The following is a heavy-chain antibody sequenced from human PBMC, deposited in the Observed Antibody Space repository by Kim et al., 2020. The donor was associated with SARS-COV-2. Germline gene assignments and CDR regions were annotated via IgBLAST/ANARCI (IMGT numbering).Heavy chain of an antibody. Sequence: ASVKVSCKVSGYTLTELSMHWVRQAPGKGLEWMGGFDPEDGETIYAQKFQGRVTMTEDTSTDTAYMELSSLRSEDTAVYYCATVLVAVAGSYYYYYGMDVWGQGTTVTVSS. CDR3: ATVLVAVAGSYYYYYGMDV. D-gene: IGHD6-19*01. J-gene: IGHJ6*02. V-gene: IGHV1-24*01. CDR2: FDPEDGET. CDR1: GYTLTELS.